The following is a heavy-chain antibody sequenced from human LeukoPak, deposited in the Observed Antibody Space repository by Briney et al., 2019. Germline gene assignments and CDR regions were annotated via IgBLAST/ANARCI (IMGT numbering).Heavy chain of an antibody. J-gene: IGHJ3*02. CDR3: TKSDGYGLIRI. CDR1: GDPITGYY. CDR2: IYYTGNT. Sequence: KPSETLSLTCSVSGDPITGYYWGWIRQPPGKGLEWIGNIYYTGNTYYNSSLKNRVTISLDTSKNQFSLKVISMTAADTAAYYCTKSDGYGLIRICGRGTMVTVSS. D-gene: IGHD3-10*01. V-gene: IGHV4-39*07.